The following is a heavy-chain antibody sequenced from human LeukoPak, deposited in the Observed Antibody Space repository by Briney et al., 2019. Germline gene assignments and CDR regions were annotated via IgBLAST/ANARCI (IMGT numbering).Heavy chain of an antibody. J-gene: IGHJ4*02. CDR1: GFTFSSYS. CDR3: ARDREYSYGRKDY. Sequence: GGSLRLSCAASGFTFSSYSMNWVRQAPGKGLEWVSYISSSSSTIYYADSVKGRFTISRDNAKNSLHLQMNSLRAEDTAEYYCARDREYSYGRKDYWGQGTLVTVSS. V-gene: IGHV3-48*01. CDR2: ISSSSSTI. D-gene: IGHD5-18*01.